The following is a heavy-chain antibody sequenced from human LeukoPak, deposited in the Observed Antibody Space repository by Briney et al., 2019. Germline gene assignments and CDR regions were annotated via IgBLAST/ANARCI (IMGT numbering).Heavy chain of an antibody. Sequence: ASVKVSCKASGYIFISYAMHWVRQAPGQRLEWMGSINAGTGNTKYSQEFQGRVTITRDTSASTAYMELSSLRSEDMAVYYCARDIRDSSSWYLGWDYFDYWGQGTLVTVSS. CDR2: INAGTGNT. D-gene: IGHD6-13*01. CDR1: GYIFISYA. CDR3: ARDIRDSSSWYLGWDYFDY. J-gene: IGHJ4*02. V-gene: IGHV1-3*03.